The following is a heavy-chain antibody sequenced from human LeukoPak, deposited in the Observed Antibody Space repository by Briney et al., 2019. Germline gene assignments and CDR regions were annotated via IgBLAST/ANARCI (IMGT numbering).Heavy chain of an antibody. CDR1: GFTFDDYA. V-gene: IGHV3-9*01. Sequence: PGGSLRLSCAASGFTFDDYAMHWVRQAPGKGLEWVSGISWNSGSIGYADSVKGRFTISRDNAKNSLYLQMNSLRSEDTGVYYCATDYHGSGTYDYWGQGTLVTVSS. D-gene: IGHD3-10*01. CDR3: ATDYHGSGTYDY. CDR2: ISWNSGSI. J-gene: IGHJ4*02.